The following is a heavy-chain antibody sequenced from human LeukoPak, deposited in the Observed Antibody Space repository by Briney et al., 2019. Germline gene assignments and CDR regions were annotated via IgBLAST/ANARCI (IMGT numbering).Heavy chain of an antibody. CDR2: ISGSGAGT. Sequence: GGSLRLSCAASGFTFNNYAMSWVRQAPGKGLEWVSGISGSGAGTYYTDSVKGRFTISRDNSKNTLYLQMNSLRADDTAVYYCAKDKGYSSGWYLLDPWGQGTLVTVSS. V-gene: IGHV3-23*01. D-gene: IGHD6-19*01. CDR3: AKDKGYSSGWYLLDP. CDR1: GFTFNNYA. J-gene: IGHJ5*02.